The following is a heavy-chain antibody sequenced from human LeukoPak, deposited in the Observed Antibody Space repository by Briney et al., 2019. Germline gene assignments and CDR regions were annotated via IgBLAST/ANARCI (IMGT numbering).Heavy chain of an antibody. J-gene: IGHJ6*03. V-gene: IGHV3-23*01. CDR1: GFTFSSYG. CDR2: ISGNGGST. CDR3: ARDGVSGSGYYMDV. D-gene: IGHD3-10*01. Sequence: GGSLRLSCAASGFTFSSYGMSWVRQAPGKGLEWVSAISGNGGSTYYADSVKGRFTISRDNAKNSLYLQMNSLRAEDTAVYYCARDGVSGSGYYMDVWGKGTTVTVSS.